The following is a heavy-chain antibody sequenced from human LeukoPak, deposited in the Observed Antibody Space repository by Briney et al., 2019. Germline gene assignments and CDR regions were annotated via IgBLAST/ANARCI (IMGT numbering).Heavy chain of an antibody. CDR3: AREGGSSSSFDY. Sequence: SETLSLTCTVSGGSISSGGYYWSWIRQHPGKGLEWIGYIYYSGSTYYNPSLKSRVTISVDTSKNQSSLKLSSVTAADTAVYYCAREGGSSSSFDYWGQGTLVTVSS. CDR2: IYYSGST. J-gene: IGHJ4*02. V-gene: IGHV4-31*03. D-gene: IGHD6-6*01. CDR1: GGSISSGGYY.